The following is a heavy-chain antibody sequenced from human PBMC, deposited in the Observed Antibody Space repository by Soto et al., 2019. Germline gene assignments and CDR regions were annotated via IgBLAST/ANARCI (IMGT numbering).Heavy chain of an antibody. V-gene: IGHV3-23*01. J-gene: IGHJ4*02. CDR3: AKCFLYYYDSSGYYPLDY. Sequence: ESGGGLVQPGGSLRLSCAASGFTFSSYAMSWVRQAPGKGLEWVSAISGSGGSTYYADSVKGRFTISRDNSKNTLYLQMNSLRAEDTAVYYCAKCFLYYYDSSGYYPLDYWGQGTLVTVSS. CDR2: ISGSGGST. CDR1: GFTFSSYA. D-gene: IGHD3-22*01.